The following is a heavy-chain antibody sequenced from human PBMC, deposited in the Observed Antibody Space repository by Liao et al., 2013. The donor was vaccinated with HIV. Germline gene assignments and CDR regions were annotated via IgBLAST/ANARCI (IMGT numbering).Heavy chain of an antibody. Sequence: QVQLRESGPGLVKPSQTLSLTCTVSGDSISSGNDHWSWIRQAAGKGLEWIGQMQPSGGTTYNPSLKSRVSMSLDTSRNQFSLNLKSVTAADTAVYYCATYFAGWSGRGYWGQGTLVTVSS. CDR2: MQPSGGT. CDR1: GDSISSGNDH. V-gene: IGHV4-61*02. J-gene: IGHJ4*02. CDR3: ATYFAGWSGRGY. D-gene: IGHD3-3*01.